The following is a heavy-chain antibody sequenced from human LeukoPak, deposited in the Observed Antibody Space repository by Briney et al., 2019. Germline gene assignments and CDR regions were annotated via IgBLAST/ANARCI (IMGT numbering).Heavy chain of an antibody. V-gene: IGHV3-23*01. D-gene: IGHD1-1*01. J-gene: IGHJ3*02. CDR3: ARAVQPDAFDI. CDR1: GFTFTSYS. Sequence: GGSLRLSCAASGFTFTSYSMNWVRQAPGKGLEWVSTISGGGGSTYYADSVKGRFTISRDNSRNTLYLQMNSLRPEDTAVYYCARAVQPDAFDIWGQGTMVTVSS. CDR2: ISGGGGST.